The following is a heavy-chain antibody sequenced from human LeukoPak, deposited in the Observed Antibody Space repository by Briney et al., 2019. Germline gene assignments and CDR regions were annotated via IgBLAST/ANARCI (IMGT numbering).Heavy chain of an antibody. J-gene: IGHJ4*02. V-gene: IGHV4-39*02. Sequence: SETLSLTCIVSGDSISSSSYYWGWIRQPPGKGLEWIGSVYHNGNTYYNPSLKSRATISADTSKNKFSLKSTSVTAADTAVYYCTKDSGHHRTDCWGQGTLVTVSS. D-gene: IGHD1-26*01. CDR1: GDSISSSSYY. CDR3: TKDSGHHRTDC. CDR2: VYHNGNT.